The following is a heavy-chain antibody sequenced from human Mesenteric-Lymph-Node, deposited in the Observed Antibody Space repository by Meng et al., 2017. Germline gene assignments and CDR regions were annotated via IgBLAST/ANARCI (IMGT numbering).Heavy chain of an antibody. J-gene: IGHJ4*02. Sequence: QVQLQQWGAGLLKPSETLSLPCSVSGGSFSGYYWSWIRQPPGKGLEWIGEINHSGRTNYNPSLKSRVTISVDTSKNQFSLKVRSVTAADTAVYYCARYHLTFDYWGQGTLVTVPQ. D-gene: IGHD2-21*02. V-gene: IGHV4-34*01. CDR2: INHSGRT. CDR1: GGSFSGYY. CDR3: ARYHLTFDY.